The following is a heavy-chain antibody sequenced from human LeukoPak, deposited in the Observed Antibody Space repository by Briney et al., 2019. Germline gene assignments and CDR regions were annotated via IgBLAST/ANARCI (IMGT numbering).Heavy chain of an antibody. CDR3: AKDLGSSGYLDY. D-gene: IGHD3-22*01. J-gene: IGHJ4*02. CDR2: IGPLGDSI. Sequence: GGSLRLSCVASGFTFNNYAMSWVRQAPGKGLEWVSSIGPLGDSIYYADSVKGRLTISRDNSKNRLDLQMNSLRAEDTAIYFCAKDLGSSGYLDYWGQGILVTVSS. CDR1: GFTFNNYA. V-gene: IGHV3-23*01.